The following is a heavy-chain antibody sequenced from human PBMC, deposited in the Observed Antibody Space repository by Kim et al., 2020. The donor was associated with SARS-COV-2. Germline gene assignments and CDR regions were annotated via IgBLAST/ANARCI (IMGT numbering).Heavy chain of an antibody. CDR1: GFTFSSYG. V-gene: IGHV3-33*05. J-gene: IGHJ3*02. Sequence: GGSLRLSCAASGFTFSSYGMHWVRQAPGKGLEWVAVISYDGSNKYYADSVKGRFTISRDNSKNTLYLQMNSLRAEDTAVYYCARDPLLWFGELSYSGAFDIWGQGTMVTVSS. CDR3: ARDPLLWFGELSYSGAFDI. CDR2: ISYDGSNK. D-gene: IGHD3-10*01.